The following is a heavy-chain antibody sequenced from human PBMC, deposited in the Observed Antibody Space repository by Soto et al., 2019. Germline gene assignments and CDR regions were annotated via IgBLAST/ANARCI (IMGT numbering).Heavy chain of an antibody. CDR2: INHTGGT. CDR3: ATRITVFGLLIPPFDP. V-gene: IGHV4-34*01. D-gene: IGHD3-3*01. Sequence: ASETLSLTCAVYGGSVNGYYWNWIRQPPGKGLEWIGEINHTGGTHYNPSLKSRVTMSVDTSKNQFSLRLSSVTAADTAIYYCATRITVFGLLIPPFDPWGKGTQVTSPQ. CDR1: GGSVNGYY. J-gene: IGHJ5*02.